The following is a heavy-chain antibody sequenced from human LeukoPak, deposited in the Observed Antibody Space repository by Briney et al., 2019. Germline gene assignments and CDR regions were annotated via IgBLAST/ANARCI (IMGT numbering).Heavy chain of an antibody. J-gene: IGHJ4*02. D-gene: IGHD7-27*01. Sequence: PGGSLRLSCAASGFAFSSIWMHWVRQTPGKGLVWVSRINSGGSGTSYADSVEGRFTISRDNAKNTLYLQMNSLRAEDTAVYYCATSLGPLTEYWGQGTLVTVSS. CDR2: INSGGSGT. CDR1: GFAFSSIW. CDR3: ATSLGPLTEY. V-gene: IGHV3-74*01.